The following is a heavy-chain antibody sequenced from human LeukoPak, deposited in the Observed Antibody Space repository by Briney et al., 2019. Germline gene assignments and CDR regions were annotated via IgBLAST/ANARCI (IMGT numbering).Heavy chain of an antibody. CDR2: ISYDGSNK. D-gene: IGHD6-19*01. CDR3: ARDSQKYSSGWYPFDY. Sequence: GGSLRLSCAASGFTFSSYAMHWVRQAPGKGLEWVAVISYDGSNKYYADSVKGRFTISRDNSKNTLYLQMNSLRAEDTAVYYCARDSQKYSSGWYPFDYWGQGTLVTVSS. J-gene: IGHJ4*02. V-gene: IGHV3-30-3*01. CDR1: GFTFSSYA.